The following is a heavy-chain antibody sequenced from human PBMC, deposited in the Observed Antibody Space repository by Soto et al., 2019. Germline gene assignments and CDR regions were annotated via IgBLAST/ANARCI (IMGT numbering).Heavy chain of an antibody. CDR1: GCTFRSYA. V-gene: IGHV3-23*01. CDR2: TGGGGVIT. J-gene: IGHJ3*02. CDR3: AKMVGGCSHHDAVDI. Sequence: EVQLLESGGGLVEPGGSLRLSCAASGCTFRSYAMTWVRQAPGKGLEWGSYTGGGGVITYYADSVKGRFTSSRDDSKNTLYLQMNSLRAEDTALYYCAKMVGGCSHHDAVDIVGQGTMVTVSS. D-gene: IGHD2-15*01.